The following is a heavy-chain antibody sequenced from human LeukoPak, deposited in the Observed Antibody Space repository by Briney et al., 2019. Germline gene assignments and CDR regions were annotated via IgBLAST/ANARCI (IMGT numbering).Heavy chain of an antibody. V-gene: IGHV1-2*06. Sequence: GASVKVSCKASGYTFTGYYMHWVRQAPGQGLEWMGRINPNSGGTNYAQKFQGRVTMTRDTSISTAYMELSRLRSDDTAVYYCARDSGYYYDSSGYYEATGGDYWGQGTLVTVSS. J-gene: IGHJ4*02. D-gene: IGHD3-22*01. CDR2: INPNSGGT. CDR1: GYTFTGYY. CDR3: ARDSGYYYDSSGYYEATGGDY.